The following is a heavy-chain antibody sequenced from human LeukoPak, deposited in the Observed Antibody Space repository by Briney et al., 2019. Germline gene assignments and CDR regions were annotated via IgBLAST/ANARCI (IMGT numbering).Heavy chain of an antibody. CDR3: TRAPSCRYPQGDY. Sequence: GRSLRLSCTASGFTFGDYAMSWVRQAPGKGLEWVGFIRSKAYGGTTEYAASVKGRFTISRDDSKSIAYLQMNSLKTEDTAVYYCTRAPSCRYPQGDYWGQGTLVTVSS. CDR1: GFTFGDYA. J-gene: IGHJ4*02. V-gene: IGHV3-49*04. D-gene: IGHD2-2*01. CDR2: IRSKAYGGTT.